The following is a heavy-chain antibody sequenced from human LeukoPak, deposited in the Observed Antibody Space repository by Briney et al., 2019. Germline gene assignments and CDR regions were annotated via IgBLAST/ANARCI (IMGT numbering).Heavy chain of an antibody. Sequence: TGGSLRLSCAASGFTFSSYAMSWVRQAPGKGLEWVSAISGSGGSTYYADSVKGRFTISRDNSKNTLYLQMNSLRAEDTAVYYCAKDPPFGSAVEADAFDIWGQGTMVTVSS. D-gene: IGHD6-19*01. CDR2: ISGSGGST. J-gene: IGHJ3*02. CDR1: GFTFSSYA. CDR3: AKDPPFGSAVEADAFDI. V-gene: IGHV3-23*01.